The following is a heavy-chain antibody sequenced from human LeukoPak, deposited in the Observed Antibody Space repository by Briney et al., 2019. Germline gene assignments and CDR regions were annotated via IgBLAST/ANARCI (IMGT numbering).Heavy chain of an antibody. CDR2: VYYTGST. CDR3: ARYISSGLDY. D-gene: IGHD6-6*01. J-gene: IGHJ4*02. Sequence: SETLSLTCTVSGGSISGYYWSWIRQPPGKGLEWIGHVYYTGSTSYNPSLKSRVTISVDTSKNQFSLKLSYVNAADTAVYYCARYISSGLDYWGQGTLVTVSS. CDR1: GGSISGYY. V-gene: IGHV4-59*08.